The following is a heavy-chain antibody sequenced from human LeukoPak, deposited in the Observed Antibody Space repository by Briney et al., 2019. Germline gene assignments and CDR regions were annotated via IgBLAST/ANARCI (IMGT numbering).Heavy chain of an antibody. CDR1: GFTFSTYT. J-gene: IGHJ4*02. Sequence: GGSLRLSCAASGFTFSTYTMNWVRQAPGKGLEWVSSITSRSSYIHYADSLKGRFTISRDNAKNSLYLQMNTLRPEDTAVYYCARERQNKDFWSGGDYWGQGTLDTVSS. CDR3: ARERQNKDFWSGGDY. D-gene: IGHD3-3*01. V-gene: IGHV3-21*01. CDR2: ITSRSSYI.